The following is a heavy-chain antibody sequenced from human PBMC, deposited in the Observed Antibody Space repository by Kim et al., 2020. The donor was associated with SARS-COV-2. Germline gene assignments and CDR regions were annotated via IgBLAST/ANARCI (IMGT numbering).Heavy chain of an antibody. CDR3: TVRGYCSSTTHCPNKF. V-gene: IGHV3-15*01. J-gene: IGHJ4*02. CDR2: IKTKSNGETT. Sequence: GGSLRLSCATSGFIFTNAWMSWVRQVPGKGLEWVGRIKTKSNGETTDYAAPVKDRFTISRDDSKNTVFLQMNSLKTEDTAVYYCTVRGYCSSTTHCPNKFWGQGPLVTVSS. CDR1: GFIFTNAW. D-gene: IGHD2-2*01.